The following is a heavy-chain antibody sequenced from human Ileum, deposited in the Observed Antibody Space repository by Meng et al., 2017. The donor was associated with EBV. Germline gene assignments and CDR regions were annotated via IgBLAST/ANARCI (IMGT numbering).Heavy chain of an antibody. CDR3: ARDSGYTRSWSGDY. V-gene: IGHV7-4-1*02. Sequence: QGQLVKSGSWLKKPGASVKVSGKASGYTFTRNAINWVRQAPGQGLEWMGWISTNTGNPTYAQGFAGRFVFSLDTSVSTAYLQISGLKAEDTAIYYCARDSGYTRSWSGDYWGQGTLVTVSS. D-gene: IGHD6-13*01. J-gene: IGHJ4*02. CDR2: ISTNTGNP. CDR1: GYTFTRNA.